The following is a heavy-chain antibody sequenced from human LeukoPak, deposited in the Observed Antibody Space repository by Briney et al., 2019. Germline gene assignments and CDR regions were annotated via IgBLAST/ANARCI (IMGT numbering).Heavy chain of an antibody. CDR1: GGSFSGYY. V-gene: IGHV4-34*01. CDR3: VSYQSIFGVVQYYYYMDV. CDR2: INHSGST. J-gene: IGHJ6*03. Sequence: SETLSLTCAVYGGSFSGYYWSWIRQPPGKGLEWIGEINHSGSTNYNPSLKSRVTISVDTSKNQFSLKLSSVTAADTAVYYCVSYQSIFGVVQYYYYMDVWGKGTTVTVSS. D-gene: IGHD3-3*02.